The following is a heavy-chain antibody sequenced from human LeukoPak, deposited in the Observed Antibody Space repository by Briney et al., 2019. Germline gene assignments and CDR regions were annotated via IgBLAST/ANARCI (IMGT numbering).Heavy chain of an antibody. CDR1: GFTVITND. CDR3: ARGVEPLAANTLAY. J-gene: IGHJ4*02. CDR2: LYSDGNT. Sequence: GGSLRLSCAASGFTVITNDMTWVRQAPGKGLEWVSVLYSDGNTKYADSVQGRFTISRDSSKNTLYLEMNSLSPDDTAVYYCARGVEPLAANTLAYWGQGTLVTVSS. D-gene: IGHD1-14*01. V-gene: IGHV3-53*01.